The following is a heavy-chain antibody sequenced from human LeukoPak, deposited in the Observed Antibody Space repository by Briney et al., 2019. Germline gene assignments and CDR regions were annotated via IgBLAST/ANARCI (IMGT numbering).Heavy chain of an antibody. CDR3: AREDGRATAVYFDL. Sequence: PSETLSLTCTVSGGSISRSNYYWGWIRQPPGKGLKWIGGIYYSGSTNYNPSLKSRVTMSVDTSKNQFSLKLSSVTAADTAVYYCAREDGRATAVYFDLWGRGTLVTVSS. J-gene: IGHJ2*01. CDR2: IYYSGST. V-gene: IGHV4-39*07. D-gene: IGHD1-26*01. CDR1: GGSISRSNYY.